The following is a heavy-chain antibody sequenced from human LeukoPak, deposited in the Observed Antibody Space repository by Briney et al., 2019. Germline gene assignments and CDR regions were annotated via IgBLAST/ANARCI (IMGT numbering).Heavy chain of an antibody. D-gene: IGHD5-24*01. CDR3: AKDMHRLQIDH. Sequence: PGGSLRLSCAASGFTFSSFWMAWARQAPGKGLEWLAIMNQDGSETYYVDSVKGRFTISRDNAKNSLYLQMNSLRAEDTAVYFCAKDMHRLQIDHWGQGTLVTVSS. V-gene: IGHV3-7*01. CDR2: MNQDGSET. J-gene: IGHJ4*02. CDR1: GFTFSSFW.